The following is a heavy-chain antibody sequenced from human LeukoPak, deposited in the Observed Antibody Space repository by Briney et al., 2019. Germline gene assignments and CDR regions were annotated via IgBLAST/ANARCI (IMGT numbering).Heavy chain of an antibody. D-gene: IGHD1-26*01. CDR3: ARGRSYYPQHYYYYGMDV. CDR2: IDTAGDT. V-gene: IGHV3-13*04. J-gene: IGHJ6*02. Sequence: GGSLRLSCAASGFTFSSYDMHWVRQATGKGLEWVSAIDTAGDTYYPGSVKGRFTISREDAKNSLYLQMNSLRAGDTAVYYCARGRSYYPQHYYYYGMDVWGQGTTVTVSS. CDR1: GFTFSSYD.